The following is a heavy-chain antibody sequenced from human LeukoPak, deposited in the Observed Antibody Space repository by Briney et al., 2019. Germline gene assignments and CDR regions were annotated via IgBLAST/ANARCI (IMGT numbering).Heavy chain of an antibody. CDR1: GFTFNNYA. Sequence: GGSLRLSCAASGFTFNNYAMSWVRQAPGKGLEWVSAISASGGTTYYADSVKSRFTISRDNSENTLFLQMNSLRAEDTAVYYCAKEPREYCSSTSCPNWFDSWGQGTLVTVSS. CDR2: ISASGGTT. D-gene: IGHD2-2*01. CDR3: AKEPREYCSSTSCPNWFDS. V-gene: IGHV3-23*01. J-gene: IGHJ5*01.